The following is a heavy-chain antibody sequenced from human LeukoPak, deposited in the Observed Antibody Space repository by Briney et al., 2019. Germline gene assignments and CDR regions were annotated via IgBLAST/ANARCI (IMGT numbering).Heavy chain of an antibody. D-gene: IGHD5-24*01. Sequence: GRSLRLSCAASGFTFSSYAMHWVRQAPRKGLEYVSAISSNGGSTYYANSVKGRFTISRDNSKNALYLQMGSLRAEDMAVYYCARGVDGYNFDYWGQGTLVTVSS. CDR2: ISSNGGST. J-gene: IGHJ4*02. V-gene: IGHV3-64*01. CDR1: GFTFSSYA. CDR3: ARGVDGYNFDY.